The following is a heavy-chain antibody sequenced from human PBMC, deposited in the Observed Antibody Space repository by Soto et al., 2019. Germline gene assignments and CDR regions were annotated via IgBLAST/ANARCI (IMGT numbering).Heavy chain of an antibody. J-gene: IGHJ6*01. CDR1: GASVSSGYYY. D-gene: IGHD2-2*01. Sequence: QVQLQESGPGLVRPSETLSLTCTVSGASVSSGYYYWSWIRQPPGKGLEWIAYIDYSGSTNYNPPPKRGVTLSVDTSSNRCSLKNRSVAAADTAVYYCAGIVQKDGGFLSKYYYGVEAWGHGGTVTASS. CDR2: IDYSGST. CDR3: AGIVQKDGGFLSKYYYGVEA. V-gene: IGHV4-61*01.